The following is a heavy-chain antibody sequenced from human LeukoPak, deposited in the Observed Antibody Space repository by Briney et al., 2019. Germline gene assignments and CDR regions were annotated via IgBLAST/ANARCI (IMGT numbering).Heavy chain of an antibody. V-gene: IGHV3-48*04. CDR1: GFTFSSYS. CDR2: ISSSSSTI. CDR3: ATHVYSELRYFDWSTNE. D-gene: IGHD3-9*01. Sequence: PGGSLRLSCAASGFTFSSYSMNWVRQAPGKGLEWVSYISSSSSTIYYADSVKGRFTISRDNAKNSLYLQMISLRAEDTAVYYCATHVYSELRYFDWSTNEWGQGTLVTVSS. J-gene: IGHJ4*02.